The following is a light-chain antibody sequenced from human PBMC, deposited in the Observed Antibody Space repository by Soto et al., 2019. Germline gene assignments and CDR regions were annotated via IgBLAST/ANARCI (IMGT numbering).Light chain of an antibody. J-gene: IGKJ1*01. Sequence: DIQLTQSPSVLSASVGDRVTITCRASQGINSYLAWYQQKPGKVPKLLIYAASTLHSGVPSRFSGSGSGTEFTLTISSLQPEDFATHYCQQLNSYPRTFGQGTKVEIK. V-gene: IGKV1-9*01. CDR1: QGINSY. CDR3: QQLNSYPRT. CDR2: AAS.